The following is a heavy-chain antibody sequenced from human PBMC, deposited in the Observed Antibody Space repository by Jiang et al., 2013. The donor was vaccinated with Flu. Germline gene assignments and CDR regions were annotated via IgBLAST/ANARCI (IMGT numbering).Heavy chain of an antibody. CDR3: ARVTFWFGEMFPYYFDY. CDR1: GYTFSNYG. CDR2: ISTYNSIS. Sequence: SGAEVKKPGASVKVSCKASGYTFSNYGVGWVRQAPGQGLEWVGWISTYNSISNSAQKFQDRITLTIDTATTTASMELRSLTSDDTAVYYCARVTFWFGEMFPYYFDYWGQGTLVTVSS. D-gene: IGHD3-10*01. J-gene: IGHJ4*02. V-gene: IGHV1-18*01.